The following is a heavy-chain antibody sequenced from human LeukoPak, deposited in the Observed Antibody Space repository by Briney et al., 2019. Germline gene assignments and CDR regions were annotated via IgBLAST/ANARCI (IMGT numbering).Heavy chain of an antibody. Sequence: GSLRLSCVASGFTFSNYAMNWVRQPPGEGLEWMGYIYYSGSTIYNPSLKSRATISVDTSKNQFSLKVNSVTAADTAMYYCARGSHDYDYWGQGTLVTVSS. CDR1: GFTFSNYA. J-gene: IGHJ4*02. CDR3: ARGSHDYDY. CDR2: IYYSGST. V-gene: IGHV4-59*01.